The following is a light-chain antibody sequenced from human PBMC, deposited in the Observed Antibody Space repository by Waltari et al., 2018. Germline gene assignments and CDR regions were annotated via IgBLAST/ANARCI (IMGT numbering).Light chain of an antibody. J-gene: IGKJ1*01. CDR3: QQCKNSRT. CDR2: QAS. Sequence: IQMTHSPSTLSASVGDRVIITCRASQDISTWLSWFQQKPGKAPKLLIYQASTLQSGVPSRFSGSKSGTEFTLTISSLQPDDFATYYCQQCKNSRTFGHGTRVEVK. V-gene: IGKV1-5*03. CDR1: QDISTW.